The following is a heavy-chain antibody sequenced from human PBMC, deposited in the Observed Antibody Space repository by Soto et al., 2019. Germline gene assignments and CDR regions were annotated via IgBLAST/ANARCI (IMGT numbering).Heavy chain of an antibody. CDR2: ISPNSGGT. Sequence: QAQLVQSGAEVKKPGASVKVSCKASGYSFIAYSIQWVRQALGLGLGGMGWISPNSGGTNSSQKFQGKVTMTRDTSIKTVYLELTGLRSADTAVYYCATDLSSRLLETSPTAEMGVWGQGTKVTVSS. CDR3: ATDLSSRLLETSPTAEMGV. CDR1: GYSFIAYS. V-gene: IGHV1-2*02. D-gene: IGHD3-3*01. J-gene: IGHJ6*02.